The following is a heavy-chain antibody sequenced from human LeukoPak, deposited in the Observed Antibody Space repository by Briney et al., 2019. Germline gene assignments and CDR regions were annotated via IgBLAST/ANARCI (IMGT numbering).Heavy chain of an antibody. CDR3: ARDEETYYYASGSYYNPRWFDP. D-gene: IGHD3-10*01. Sequence: GGTLRLSCAASGFTFSSYGMSWVRQAPGKGLEWVSAISGSGGNTYYADSVKGRFTISRDNSKNTLYLQMNSLRAEDTAVYYCARDEETYYYASGSYYNPRWFDPWGQGTLVTVSS. V-gene: IGHV3-23*01. CDR2: ISGSGGNT. CDR1: GFTFSSYG. J-gene: IGHJ5*02.